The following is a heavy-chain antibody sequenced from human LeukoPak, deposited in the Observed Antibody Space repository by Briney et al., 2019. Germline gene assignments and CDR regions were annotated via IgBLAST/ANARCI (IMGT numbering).Heavy chain of an antibody. D-gene: IGHD3-22*01. CDR3: AGGAYYYED. V-gene: IGHV3-48*01. J-gene: IGHJ4*02. Sequence: PGGSLRLSCAASGFTFSSHRMNWVRQAPGKGLEWVSYISSSSSTIYYADSVKGRFTISRDNAKSSLYLQMNSLRAEDTAVYYCAGGAYYYEDWGQGTLVTVSS. CDR2: ISSSSSTI. CDR1: GFTFSSHR.